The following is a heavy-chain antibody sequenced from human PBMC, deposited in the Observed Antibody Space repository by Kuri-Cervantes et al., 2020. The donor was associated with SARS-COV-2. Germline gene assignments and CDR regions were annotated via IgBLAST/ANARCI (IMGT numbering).Heavy chain of an antibody. CDR3: AREFRSSTMIVADAFDI. Sequence: GESLKISCAASGFTFSSYWMNWVRQAPGKGLEWVANIKQDGSEKYYVDSVKGRFTISRDNAKNSLYLQMNSLRAEDTAVYYCAREFRSSTMIVADAFDIWGQGTMVTVSS. J-gene: IGHJ3*02. V-gene: IGHV3-7*01. D-gene: IGHD3-22*01. CDR2: IKQDGSEK. CDR1: GFTFSSYW.